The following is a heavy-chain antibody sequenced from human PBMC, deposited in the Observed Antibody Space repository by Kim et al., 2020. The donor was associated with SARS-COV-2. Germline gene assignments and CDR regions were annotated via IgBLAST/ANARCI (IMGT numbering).Heavy chain of an antibody. CDR3: AKEGFGDSDAFAM. J-gene: IGHJ3*02. D-gene: IGHD3-10*01. V-gene: IGHV3-30*02. Sequence: YYVDSVKGRFTIARDNSKNTLYLQINSLRAEDTAVYYCAKEGFGDSDAFAMWDQGTMVTVSS.